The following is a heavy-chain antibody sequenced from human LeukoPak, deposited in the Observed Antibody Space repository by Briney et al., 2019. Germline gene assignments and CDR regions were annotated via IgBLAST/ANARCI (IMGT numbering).Heavy chain of an antibody. CDR2: VSSYNGNT. Sequence: ASVKVSCKASGYTFTSTGFCWVRQAPGQGLEWIGWVSSYNGNTNYAQKFQGRVTMTTDTSTNTAYMELRSLRSDDTAVYFCARDAPQWRNAFDFWGQGTMVTVSS. J-gene: IGHJ3*01. D-gene: IGHD6-19*01. V-gene: IGHV1-18*01. CDR3: ARDAPQWRNAFDF. CDR1: GYTFTSTG.